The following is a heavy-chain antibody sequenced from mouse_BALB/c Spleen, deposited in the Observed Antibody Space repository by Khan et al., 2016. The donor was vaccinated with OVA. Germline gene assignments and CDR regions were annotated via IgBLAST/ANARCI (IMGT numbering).Heavy chain of an antibody. J-gene: IGHJ3*01. CDR1: GYTFTSYT. D-gene: IGHD2-1*01. V-gene: IGHV1-4*01. Sequence: QVQLKQSEAELARPGASVKMSCKASGYTFTSYTIHWVKQRPGQGLEWIGYINPTNIYTNYNQKFRDKATLTADKSSRTAYMQLSSLTSEDSAVYYWSEVGPCHGNYGAWFAYWGQGTLVTVSA. CDR3: SEVGPCHGNYGAWFAY. CDR2: INPTNIYT.